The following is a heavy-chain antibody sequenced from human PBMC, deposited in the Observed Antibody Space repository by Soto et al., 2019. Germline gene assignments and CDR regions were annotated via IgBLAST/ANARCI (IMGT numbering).Heavy chain of an antibody. V-gene: IGHV6-1*01. D-gene: IGHD1-1*01. J-gene: IGHJ4*02. CDR3: ATEPVGTYYLDY. CDR1: GDSVSSYNAA. CDR2: TYYRSKWYN. Sequence: QGQLQQSGPGLVKTSQTLSITCAISGDSVSSYNAAWNWIRQSPSRGLEWLGRTYYRSKWYNDYVVSVRGRITINPDKSKNQCSMQLNSVTPEDTGVYYCATEPVGTYYLDYWGQGTLVTVSS.